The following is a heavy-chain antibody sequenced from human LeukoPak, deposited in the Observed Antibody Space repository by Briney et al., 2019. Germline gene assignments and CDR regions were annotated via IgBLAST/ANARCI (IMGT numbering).Heavy chain of an antibody. CDR3: ARDRRGYFDY. CDR1: GGTFSSYA. V-gene: IGHV1-69*01. J-gene: IGHJ4*02. CDR2: IIPIFGTA. Sequence: SVKVSCKAFGGTFSSYAISWVRQAPGQGLEWMGGIIPIFGTANYAQKFQGRVTITADESTSTAYMELSSLRSEDTAVYYCARDRRGYFDYWGQGTLVTVSS.